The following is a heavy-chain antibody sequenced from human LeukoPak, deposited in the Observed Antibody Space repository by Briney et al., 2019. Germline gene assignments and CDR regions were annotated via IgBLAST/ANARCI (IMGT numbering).Heavy chain of an antibody. J-gene: IGHJ6*03. D-gene: IGHD1-7*01. CDR1: GFTFSSYA. CDR3: AKRRGLELTYYYHMDV. V-gene: IGHV3-23*01. CDR2: ISGSGGST. Sequence: PGGSLRLSCAASGFTFSSYAMSWVRQAPGKGREWVSAISGSGGSTYYADSVKGRFTISRDNSKNTLYLQMNSLRADDTAVYYCAKRRGLELTYYYHMDVWGKGTTVTVSS.